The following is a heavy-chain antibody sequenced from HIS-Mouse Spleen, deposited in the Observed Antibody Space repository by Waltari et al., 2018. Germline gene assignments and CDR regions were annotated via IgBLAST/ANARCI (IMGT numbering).Heavy chain of an antibody. D-gene: IGHD6-13*01. J-gene: IGHJ2*01. CDR1: GGSISSSSYH. CDR2: IYYSGST. Sequence: QLQLQESGPGLVKPSETLSLTCTVSGGSISSSSYHWGWIRQPPGKGLEWIGSIYYSGSTYYNPSLKSRVTISVDTSKNQFSLKLSSVTAADTAVYYCAREIPYSSSWYDGYFDLWGRGTLVTVSS. V-gene: IGHV4-39*07. CDR3: AREIPYSSSWYDGYFDL.